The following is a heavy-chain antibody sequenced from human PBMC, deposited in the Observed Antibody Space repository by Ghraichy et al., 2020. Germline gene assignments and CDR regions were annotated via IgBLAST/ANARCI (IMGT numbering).Heavy chain of an antibody. V-gene: IGHV4-4*07. Sequence: SQTLSLTCTVSGGSISSYYWSWIRQPAGKGLEWIGRIYTSGSTNYNPSLKSRVTMSVDTSKNQFSLKLSSVTAADTAVYYCARDQDEYSYGWVGYYYYGMDVWGQGTTVTVSS. CDR3: ARDQDEYSYGWVGYYYYGMDV. CDR1: GGSISSYY. CDR2: IYTSGST. J-gene: IGHJ6*02. D-gene: IGHD5-18*01.